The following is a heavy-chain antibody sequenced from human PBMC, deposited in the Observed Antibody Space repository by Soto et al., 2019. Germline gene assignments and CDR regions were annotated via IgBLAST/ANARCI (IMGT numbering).Heavy chain of an antibody. J-gene: IGHJ3*01. CDR3: VRDGGWPLSIDV. D-gene: IGHD6-19*01. CDR1: GFIFNNHW. Sequence: VQLVESGGDLVQPGGSLRISCTTSGFIFNNHWMSWVRQAPVKGLEWVSNIKEDGSEKTYLYSVKGRFIISRDNAKNSLYLQMNSMIFEDTAVYYCVRDGGWPLSIDVWGQGTRVTVSS. CDR2: IKEDGSEK. V-gene: IGHV3-7*01.